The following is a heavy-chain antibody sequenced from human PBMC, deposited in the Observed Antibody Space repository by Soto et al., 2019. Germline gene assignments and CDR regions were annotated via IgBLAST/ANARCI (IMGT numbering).Heavy chain of an antibody. CDR2: IYHTGST. V-gene: IGHV4-31*03. D-gene: IGHD7-27*01. J-gene: IGHJ4*02. CDR1: GGSINSGGYY. CDR3: AGCYGGNSGLDY. Sequence: SETLSLTCTVSGGSINSGGYYWTWIRQHPGKGLEWIGYIYHTGSTFYNPSLKSRLVISVDTSKNQFSLNLTSVTAADTAVYYCAGCYGGNSGLDYWGQGNLVPVSS.